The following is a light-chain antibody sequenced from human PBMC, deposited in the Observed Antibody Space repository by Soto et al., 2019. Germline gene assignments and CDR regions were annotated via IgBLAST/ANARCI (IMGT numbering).Light chain of an antibody. CDR1: QNIVIW. V-gene: IGKV1-5*03. CDR3: QQCNSYPYT. J-gene: IGKJ2*01. CDR2: KAS. Sequence: DIQMTQSPSTLSASVGDRGSITCRASQNIVIWLAWYQQKPGKAPKLLIYKASSLESGVPSRFSGSGSGTEFTLTISSLQPDDFATYYCQQCNSYPYTFGQGTKVDIK.